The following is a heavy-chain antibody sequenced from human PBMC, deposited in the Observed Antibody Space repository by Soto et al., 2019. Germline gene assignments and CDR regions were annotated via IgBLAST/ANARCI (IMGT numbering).Heavy chain of an antibody. CDR2: ISPYNGNT. CDR3: ARGTTVTTTPTYYYMDV. CDR1: GYTFSSYA. J-gene: IGHJ6*03. D-gene: IGHD4-4*01. Sequence: SGAEVKTPGASVKVSCKASGYTFSSYAISWVRQAPGHGLEWMGWISPYNGNTNYAQNLQGRVTMTTDTSTTTAYMELRSLRSDDTAMYYCARGTTVTTTPTYYYMDVWGIGTTVTVSS. V-gene: IGHV1-18*01.